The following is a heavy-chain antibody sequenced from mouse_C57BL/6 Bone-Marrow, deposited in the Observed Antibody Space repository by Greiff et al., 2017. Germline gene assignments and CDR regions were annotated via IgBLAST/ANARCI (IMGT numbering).Heavy chain of an antibody. Sequence: LQESGAELARPGASVKLSCKASGYTFTSYGISWVKQRPGQGLEWIGEIYPRSGTTYYNEQFKGKATLTADKTSKTAYMGLRSLTAEESAVYCCASSRYCGSSYEAYWGQGTLVTVSA. CDR1: GYTFTSYG. V-gene: IGHV1-81*01. J-gene: IGHJ3*01. CDR2: IYPRSGTT. D-gene: IGHD1-1*01. CDR3: ASSRYCGSSYEAY.